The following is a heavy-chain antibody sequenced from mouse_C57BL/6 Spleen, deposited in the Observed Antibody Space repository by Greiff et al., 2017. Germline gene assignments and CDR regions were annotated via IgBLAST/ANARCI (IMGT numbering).Heavy chain of an antibody. CDR3: ARSRYSKGDYAMAY. D-gene: IGHD2-5*01. V-gene: IGHV1-69*01. Sequence: QVQLQQPGAELVMPGASVKLSCKASGYTFTSYWMHWVKQRPGQGLEWIGEIDPSDSYTNYNQKFKVKSTLTVDKSSSTAYMQLSRLTSEASALYYCARSRYSKGDYAMAYWGQGTSVTV. J-gene: IGHJ4*01. CDR2: IDPSDSYT. CDR1: GYTFTSYW.